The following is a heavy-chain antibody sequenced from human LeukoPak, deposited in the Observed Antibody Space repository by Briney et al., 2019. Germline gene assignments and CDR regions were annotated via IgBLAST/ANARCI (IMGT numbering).Heavy chain of an antibody. D-gene: IGHD2-2*02. Sequence: GGSLRLSCAASGFTFSTYWMHWVRQAPGKGLVWVSRISSDGSSTNYADSVKGRFTISRDNAKNTLYLQMNSLRAEDTAMYYCEGRYCSSTSCSTNWAQGTLVTVSS. CDR1: GFTFSTYW. V-gene: IGHV3-74*01. CDR2: ISSDGSST. J-gene: IGHJ4*02. CDR3: EGRYCSSTSCSTN.